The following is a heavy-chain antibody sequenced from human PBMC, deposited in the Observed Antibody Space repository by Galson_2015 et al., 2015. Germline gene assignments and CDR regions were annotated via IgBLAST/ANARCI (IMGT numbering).Heavy chain of an antibody. J-gene: IGHJ1*01. Sequence: SVKVSCKASGYTFTGYYIHWVRQAPGQGLEWMGRIDPNSGDTNYAQKFQGRVTMTRDTSISTAYMEVSGLRSDDTTVYYCARNIAMAGRRAEYVQHCGQGTLVTASS. V-gene: IGHV1-2*06. CDR1: GYTFTGYY. CDR2: IDPNSGDT. CDR3: ARNIAMAGRRAEYVQH. D-gene: IGHD6-19*01.